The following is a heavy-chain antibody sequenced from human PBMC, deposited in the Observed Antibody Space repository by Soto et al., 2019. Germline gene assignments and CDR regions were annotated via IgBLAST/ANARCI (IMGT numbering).Heavy chain of an antibody. Sequence: EVQLVESGGGFVQPGGSLRLSCAASGFTFSSSWMHWVRQTPGKGLLWVSRSNSDGSSTSYADSVKGRFTISRDYAKNTLYLHMNSLRAEDRAVYYCASIVGATDSYFDYWGQGTLVTVSS. CDR2: SNSDGSST. D-gene: IGHD1-26*01. V-gene: IGHV3-74*01. J-gene: IGHJ4*02. CDR1: GFTFSSSW. CDR3: ASIVGATDSYFDY.